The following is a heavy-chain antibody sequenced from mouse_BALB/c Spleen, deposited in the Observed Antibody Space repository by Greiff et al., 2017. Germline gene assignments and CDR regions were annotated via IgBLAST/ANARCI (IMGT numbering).Heavy chain of an antibody. CDR2: INPYNDGT. D-gene: IGHD1-1*01. CDR1: GYTFTSYV. J-gene: IGHJ1*01. CDR3: ARELYYGSSYRYFEV. V-gene: IGHV1-14*01. Sequence: VQLQQSGPELVKPGASVKMSCKASGYTFTSYVMHWVKQKPGQGLEWIGYINPYNDGTKYNEKFKGKATLTSDKSSSTAYMELSSLTSEDSAVYYCARELYYGSSYRYFEVWGAGTTVTVSS.